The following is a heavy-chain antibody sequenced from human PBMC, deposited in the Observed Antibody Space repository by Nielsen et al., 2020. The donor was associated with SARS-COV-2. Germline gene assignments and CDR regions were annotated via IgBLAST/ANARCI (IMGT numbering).Heavy chain of an antibody. CDR2: ISSSGSTI. D-gene: IGHD6-13*01. CDR3: ARDGARSSNNWYSWYFDL. Sequence: GESLKISCAASGFTFSSYEMNWVRQAPGKGLEWVSYISSSGSTIYYADSVKGRFTISRDNAKNSLYLQMNSLRAEDTAVYYCARDGARSSNNWYSWYFDLWGRGTLVTVSS. CDR1: GFTFSSYE. V-gene: IGHV3-48*03. J-gene: IGHJ2*01.